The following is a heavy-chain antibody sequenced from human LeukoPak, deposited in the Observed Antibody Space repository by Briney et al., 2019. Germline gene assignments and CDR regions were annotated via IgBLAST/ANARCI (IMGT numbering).Heavy chain of an antibody. J-gene: IGHJ4*02. Sequence: SETLSLTCTVSGGSISSSYWNWIRQPPGKGLEWIGHIHYSGSTNYNPSLKSRVTISVDTSKNQFSLKLSSVTAADTAVTYCARAHRRSGFDYWGQGTLVTVSS. CDR3: ARAHRRSGFDY. V-gene: IGHV4-59*01. D-gene: IGHD3-3*01. CDR1: GGSISSSY. CDR2: IHYSGST.